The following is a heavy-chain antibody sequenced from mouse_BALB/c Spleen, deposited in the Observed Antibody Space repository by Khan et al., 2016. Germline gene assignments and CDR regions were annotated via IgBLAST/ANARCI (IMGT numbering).Heavy chain of an antibody. CDR1: GYSFTGYY. CDR2: ISCYNGAT. J-gene: IGHJ4*01. D-gene: IGHD2-4*01. CDR3: ARGDYDGYYAMDY. Sequence: LVKTGASVKISCKASGYSFTGYYMHWVKQSHGKSLEWFGYISCYNGATNYNQKFKGKATFTVDTSSSTAYMQFNSLTSEDSAVCYYARGDYDGYYAMDYWGQGTSVAVSS. V-gene: IGHV1S34*01.